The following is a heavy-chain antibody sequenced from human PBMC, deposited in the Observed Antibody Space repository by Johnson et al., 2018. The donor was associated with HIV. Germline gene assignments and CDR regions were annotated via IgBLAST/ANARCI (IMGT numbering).Heavy chain of an antibody. D-gene: IGHD6-13*01. V-gene: IGHV3-66*01. CDR2: FYSDSNT. CDR1: GFTVSSNY. Sequence: EQLEESGGGLVQPGGSLRLSCAASGFTVSSNYMSWVRQAPGKGLEWVSVFYSDSNTYSSDSVKGRFTISRDNSKNTLYLQMNSLRAEDTAVYYCARERIAAAGLDAFDIWGQGTMVTVSS. CDR3: ARERIAAAGLDAFDI. J-gene: IGHJ3*02.